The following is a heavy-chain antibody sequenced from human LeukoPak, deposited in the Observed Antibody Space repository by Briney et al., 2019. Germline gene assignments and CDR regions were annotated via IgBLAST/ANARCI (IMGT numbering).Heavy chain of an antibody. V-gene: IGHV3-23*01. D-gene: IGHD3-16*02. J-gene: IGHJ3*02. Sequence: GGSLRLSCAASGFTFTSYGMSWVRQAPGKGLEWVSSISGSGGSTYYADSVKGRFTISRDNSKNTLYLQMNSLRAEDTAVYYCAKDAAYVWGSYRYDDAFDIWGQGTMVTVSS. CDR2: ISGSGGST. CDR1: GFTFTSYG. CDR3: AKDAAYVWGSYRYDDAFDI.